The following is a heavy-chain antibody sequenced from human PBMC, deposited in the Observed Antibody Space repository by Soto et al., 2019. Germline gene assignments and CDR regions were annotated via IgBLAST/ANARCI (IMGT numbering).Heavy chain of an antibody. Sequence: TLSLTCSVYGCTFIGDYCCCIRPTPGKGLEWIGEINHIGDTKYNPSLKSRVTISLDTSKKRFSLKLDSVTAADTAVYYCARGRQWEPNNWFDPWGQGTLVTVSS. V-gene: IGHV4-34*01. CDR2: INHIGDT. CDR3: ARGRQWEPNNWFDP. D-gene: IGHD1-26*01. CDR1: GCTFIGDY. J-gene: IGHJ5*02.